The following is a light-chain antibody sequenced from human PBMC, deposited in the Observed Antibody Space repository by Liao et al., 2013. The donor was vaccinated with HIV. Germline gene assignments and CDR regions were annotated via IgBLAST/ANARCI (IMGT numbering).Light chain of an antibody. CDR3: QAWDSGADVV. CDR2: QDN. Sequence: SLELAQPPSVSVSPGQTASITCSGDKLGDKYASWYQQRPGQSPLLVIFQDNQRPSGIPERFFGSNSGNTATLTISGTQPVDEADYYCQAWDSGADVVFGGGTKLTVL. CDR1: KLGDKY. J-gene: IGLJ2*01. V-gene: IGLV3-1*01.